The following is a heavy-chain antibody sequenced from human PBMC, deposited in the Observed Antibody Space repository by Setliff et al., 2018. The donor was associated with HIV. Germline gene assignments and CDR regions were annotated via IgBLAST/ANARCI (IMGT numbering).Heavy chain of an antibody. Sequence: ASVKVSCKASGYTFTSFYMHWVRQAPGQGLEWMGIINPSGGSTSYAQKFQGRVTMTRDTSTSTVYMELSSLRSEDTAIYYCARSGREANLYGLYGVHYFDYWGQGALVTVSS. V-gene: IGHV1-46*01. CDR3: ARSGREANLYGLYGVHYFDY. CDR2: INPSGGST. J-gene: IGHJ4*02. D-gene: IGHD4-17*01. CDR1: GYTFTSFY.